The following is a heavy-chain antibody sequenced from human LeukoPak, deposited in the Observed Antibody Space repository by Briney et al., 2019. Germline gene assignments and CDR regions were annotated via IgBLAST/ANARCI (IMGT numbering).Heavy chain of an antibody. Sequence: PGRSLRLSCAASGFTFSSYGMHWVRQAPGKGLEWVAVISYDGSNKYYADSVKGRFTIPRDNSKNTLYLQMNSLRAEDTAVYYCAASAWDYWGQGTLVTVSS. D-gene: IGHD3-10*01. CDR2: ISYDGSNK. CDR3: AASAWDY. J-gene: IGHJ4*02. CDR1: GFTFSSYG. V-gene: IGHV3-30*03.